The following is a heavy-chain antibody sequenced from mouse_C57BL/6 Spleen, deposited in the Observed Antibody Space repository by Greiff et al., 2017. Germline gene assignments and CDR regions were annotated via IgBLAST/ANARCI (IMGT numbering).Heavy chain of an antibody. V-gene: IGHV5-4*03. D-gene: IGHD2-4*01. CDR2: ISDGGSYT. J-gene: IGHJ3*01. Sequence: EVMLVESGGGLVKPGGSLTLSCAASGFTFSSYAMSWVRQTPEKRLEWVATISDGGSYTYYPDNVKGRFTISRDNAKNNLYLQMSHLKSEDTAMYYCARRYYYDYDEWCAYWGQGTLVTVSA. CDR3: ARRYYYDYDEWCAY. CDR1: GFTFSSYA.